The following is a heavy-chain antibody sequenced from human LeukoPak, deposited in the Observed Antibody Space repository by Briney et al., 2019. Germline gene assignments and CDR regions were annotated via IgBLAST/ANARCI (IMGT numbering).Heavy chain of an antibody. CDR1: GFTFSSYA. V-gene: IGHV3-30-3*01. CDR3: ARVRIAADAFDI. J-gene: IGHJ3*02. Sequence: GGSLRLSCAASGFTFSSYAMHWVSQAPGKGLEWVAVISYDGSNKYYADSVKGRFTISRDNSKNTLYLQMNSLRAEDTAVYYCARVRIAADAFDIWGQGTMVTVSS. D-gene: IGHD3-16*02. CDR2: ISYDGSNK.